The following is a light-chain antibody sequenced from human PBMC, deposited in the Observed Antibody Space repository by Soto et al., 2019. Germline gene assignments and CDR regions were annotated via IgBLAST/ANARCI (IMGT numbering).Light chain of an antibody. CDR1: GSGSDY. CDR3: QQYGSSPFT. CDR2: GAS. Sequence: EIVLTHSPGTLSLSPEDEATLPGKARGSGSDYFAWYQQKPGQAPRLLIYGASRRATGIPARFSGSGSGTDFTLTISSLEPEDFAVYYRQQYGSSPFTFGPGTKVDIK. V-gene: IGKV3-20*01. J-gene: IGKJ3*01.